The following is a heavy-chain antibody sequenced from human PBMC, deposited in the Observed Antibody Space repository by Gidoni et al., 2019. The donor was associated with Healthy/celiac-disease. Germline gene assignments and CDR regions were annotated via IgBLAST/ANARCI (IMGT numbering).Heavy chain of an antibody. J-gene: IGHJ6*02. V-gene: IGHV1-46*01. Sequence: QVQLVQSGAEVRKPGASVKVSCTASGYRFTSSYMHCVRQAPGQGLEWMGIINPSGGRTTYAPKFQGRVTMTRDTSTSTAYMEVNSLRSEDTAVYYCARDRPPWATVRGNYGMDVWGQGTTVTVSS. CDR3: ARDRPPWATVRGNYGMDV. D-gene: IGHD4-4*01. CDR2: INPSGGRT. CDR1: GYRFTSSY.